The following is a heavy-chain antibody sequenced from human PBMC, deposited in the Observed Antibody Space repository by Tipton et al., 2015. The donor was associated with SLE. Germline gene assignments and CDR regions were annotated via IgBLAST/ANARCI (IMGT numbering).Heavy chain of an antibody. J-gene: IGHJ3*02. Sequence: TLSLTCTVSGGSVRGQYWSWIWQTPGKGLEWIGYIYDSGTTKSNPSLTSRVTISLDTSKNQFSLKLTSVTSADTAVYYCARHSRDIVVVTPHGAFDIWGQGTMVTVSS. D-gene: IGHD2-21*02. V-gene: IGHV4-59*02. CDR2: IYDSGTT. CDR3: ARHSRDIVVVTPHGAFDI. CDR1: GGSVRGQY.